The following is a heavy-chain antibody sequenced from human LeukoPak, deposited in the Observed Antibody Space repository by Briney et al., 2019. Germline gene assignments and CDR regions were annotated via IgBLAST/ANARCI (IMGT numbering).Heavy chain of an antibody. Sequence: GASVKVSCKASGYTFTSYGISWVRQAPGQGLEWMGGISVDNGNTNYAQNLQGRVTMTTDTSTNTAYMELRSLRSDDTAVYYCARGKWSSSSWYGTGKPDWFDPWGQGTLVTVSS. CDR3: ARGKWSSSSWYGTGKPDWFDP. CDR1: GYTFTSYG. CDR2: ISVDNGNT. D-gene: IGHD6-13*01. J-gene: IGHJ5*02. V-gene: IGHV1-18*01.